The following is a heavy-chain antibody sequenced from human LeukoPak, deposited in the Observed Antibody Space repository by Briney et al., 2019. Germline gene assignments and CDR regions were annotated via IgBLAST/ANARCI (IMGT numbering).Heavy chain of an antibody. CDR3: ARVVYRTILDY. CDR1: GFTFSSYW. J-gene: IGHJ4*02. D-gene: IGHD2-2*02. Sequence: QPGGSLRLSCAGSGFTFSSYWMSWVRQAPGKGLEWVANIKQDGSEKYYVDSVKGRFTISRDNAKNSLYLQMNSLRAEDTAVYYCARVVYRTILDYWGQGTLVTVSS. CDR2: IKQDGSEK. V-gene: IGHV3-7*01.